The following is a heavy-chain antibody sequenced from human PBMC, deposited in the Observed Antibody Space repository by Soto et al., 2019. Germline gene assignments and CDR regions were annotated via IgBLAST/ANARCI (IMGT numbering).Heavy chain of an antibody. D-gene: IGHD6-13*01. J-gene: IGHJ6*02. Sequence: SETLSLTCTVSGGSVSSGSYYWSWIRQPPGKGLEWIGYIYYSGSTNYNPSLKSRVTISVDTSKNQFSLKLSSVTAADTAVYYCARGKGSQSSSWYLGKVNYGMDVWGQGTTVTVSS. V-gene: IGHV4-61*01. CDR2: IYYSGST. CDR3: ARGKGSQSSSWYLGKVNYGMDV. CDR1: GGSVSSGSYY.